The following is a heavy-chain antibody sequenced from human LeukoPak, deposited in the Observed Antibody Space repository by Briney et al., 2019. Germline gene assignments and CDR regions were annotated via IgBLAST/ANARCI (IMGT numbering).Heavy chain of an antibody. D-gene: IGHD6-19*01. J-gene: IGHJ6*02. Sequence: PGGSLRLSCAASGFTFSSYTMHWVRQAPGKGLEWVAVISYDGSNKYYADSAKGRFTISRDNTKNTLYLQMNSLRAEDTAVYYCARDPYSSGWSPTFVEYYYGMDVWGQGTTVTVSS. CDR3: ARDPYSSGWSPTFVEYYYGMDV. CDR2: ISYDGSNK. CDR1: GFTFSSYT. V-gene: IGHV3-30-3*01.